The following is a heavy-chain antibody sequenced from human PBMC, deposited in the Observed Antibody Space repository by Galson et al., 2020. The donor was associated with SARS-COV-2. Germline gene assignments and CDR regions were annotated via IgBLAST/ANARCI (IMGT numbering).Heavy chain of an antibody. CDR2: MSYDVRNK. D-gene: IGHD2-21*02. J-gene: IGHJ4*02. Sequence: QIGESLKIYCEAPGFTNRDYAMNWDRQAPAKGQESVAIMSYDVRNKHLVDSVRGRFTFSRDNSHNTVFLQMNSLGLEDTALYYCARDLYNPVAVAAGGGFDYWGQGTLVTVSS. CDR3: ARDLYNPVAVAAGGGFDY. CDR1: GFTNRDYA. V-gene: IGHV3-30*04.